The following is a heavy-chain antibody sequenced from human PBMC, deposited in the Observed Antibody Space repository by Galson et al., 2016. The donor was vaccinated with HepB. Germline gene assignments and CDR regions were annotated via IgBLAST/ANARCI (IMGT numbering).Heavy chain of an antibody. CDR1: GFTFSSYG. V-gene: IGHV3-30*02. J-gene: IGHJ6*04. Sequence: SLRLSCAASGFTFSSYGMHWVRQAPGKGLEWVATIPYDGTFTYYGDSVKGRFTISRDNSKNTLYLQMNSLRPEDTAMYYCAKDLSHCTSDSCYGVDVWGKGTTVTVSS. CDR2: IPYDGTFT. CDR3: AKDLSHCTSDSCYGVDV. D-gene: IGHD2-2*01.